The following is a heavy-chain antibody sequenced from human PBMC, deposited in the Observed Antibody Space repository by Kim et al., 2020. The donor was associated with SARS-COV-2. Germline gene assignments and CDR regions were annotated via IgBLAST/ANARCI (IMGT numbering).Heavy chain of an antibody. CDR1: GFTFSSYA. V-gene: IGHV3-23*01. CDR2: ISGSGGST. Sequence: GGSLRLSCAASGFTFSSYAMSWVRQAPGKGLEWVSAISGSGGSTYYADSVKGRFTISRDNSKNTLYLQMNSLRAEDTAVYYCAKGGGYDYDILTGYIDDAFDIWGQGTMVTVSS. D-gene: IGHD3-9*01. CDR3: AKGGGYDYDILTGYIDDAFDI. J-gene: IGHJ3*02.